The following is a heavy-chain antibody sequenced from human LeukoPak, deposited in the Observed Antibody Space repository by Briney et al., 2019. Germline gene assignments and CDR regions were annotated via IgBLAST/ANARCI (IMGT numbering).Heavy chain of an antibody. V-gene: IGHV3-74*01. Sequence: GGSLRLSCAASGFALSNYWMHWVRRAPGKGLVWVSRIYTDGVFTNYADSVRGRFTISRDNAKNTLYLQMNSLRAEDTAGYYCARDPSYGMDVWGQGTTVTVSS. CDR3: ARDPSYGMDV. CDR1: GFALSNYW. CDR2: IYTDGVFT. J-gene: IGHJ6*02.